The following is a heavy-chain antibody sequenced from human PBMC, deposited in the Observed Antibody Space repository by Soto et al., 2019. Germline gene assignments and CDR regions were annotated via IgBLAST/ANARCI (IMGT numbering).Heavy chain of an antibody. CDR1: GYSSSDYG. V-gene: IGHV1-18*04. CDR2: ISTYNGNT. CDR3: ARYGYSSGWYLGTGMDV. D-gene: IGHD6-19*01. J-gene: IGHJ6*02. Sequence: QVQLVQSGAEVKKPGASLKVSCQASGYSSSDYGIAWVRQAPGQGLAWMGWISTYNGNTNYAQKFQGRVTMTTDTSANTAYMELRSLRSDDTAMYYCARYGYSSGWYLGTGMDVWGQGTPVTVSS.